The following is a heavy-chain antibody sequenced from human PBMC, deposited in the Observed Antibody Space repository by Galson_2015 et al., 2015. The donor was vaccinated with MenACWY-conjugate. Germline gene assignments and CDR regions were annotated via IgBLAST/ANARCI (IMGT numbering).Heavy chain of an antibody. V-gene: IGHV3-11*05. CDR1: GFTFSDYY. J-gene: IGHJ4*02. CDR2: ISSSGYT. Sequence: SLRLSCAASGFTFSDYYMSWIRQAPGKGLEWVSYISSSGYTSYADSLKGRFTISRDNAKNSLYLQMNSLRAEDTAVYYCARAGGNAAPEDFWGQGTLVTVSS. CDR3: ARAGGNAAPEDF. D-gene: IGHD4-23*01.